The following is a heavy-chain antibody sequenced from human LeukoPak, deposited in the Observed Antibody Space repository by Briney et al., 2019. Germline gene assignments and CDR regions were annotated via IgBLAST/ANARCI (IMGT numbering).Heavy chain of an antibody. Sequence: GGSLRLSCAASGFTFSSYWMHWVRQAPGKGLVWVSRINSDGSSTSYADSVKGRFTISRDNAKNTLYLQMNSLRAEDTAVYYCAVLVRYYYYGMDVWGHGTTVTVSS. V-gene: IGHV3-74*01. J-gene: IGHJ6*02. CDR3: AVLVRYYYYGMDV. CDR2: INSDGSST. CDR1: GFTFSSYW. D-gene: IGHD2-15*01.